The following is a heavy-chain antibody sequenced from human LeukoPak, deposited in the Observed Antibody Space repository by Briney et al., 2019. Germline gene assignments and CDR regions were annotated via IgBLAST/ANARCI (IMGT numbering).Heavy chain of an antibody. V-gene: IGHV4-34*01. Sequence: SETLSLTCAVYGGSFSDYYWSWIRQPPGKGLEWIGEINHSGSTNYNPSLKSRVTISVDTSKNQFSLKLSSVTAADTAVYYCVYYDGSGYLIFDYWGQGTLVTVSS. CDR1: GGSFSDYY. CDR2: INHSGST. D-gene: IGHD3-22*01. J-gene: IGHJ4*02. CDR3: VYYDGSGYLIFDY.